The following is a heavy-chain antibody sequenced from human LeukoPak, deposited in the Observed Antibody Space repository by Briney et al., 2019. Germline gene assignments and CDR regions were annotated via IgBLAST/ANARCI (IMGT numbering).Heavy chain of an antibody. CDR1: GFTVSSNY. V-gene: IGHV3-66*01. J-gene: IGHJ4*02. CDR3: ARAKGSGSYLD. CDR2: IYSGGST. Sequence: PGGSLRLSCAASGFTVSSNYMSWVRQGPGKGLEWVSVIYSGGSTYYADSVKGRFTISRDNSKNTLYLQMNSLRAEDTAVYYCARAKGSGSYLDWGQGTLVTVSS. D-gene: IGHD3-10*01.